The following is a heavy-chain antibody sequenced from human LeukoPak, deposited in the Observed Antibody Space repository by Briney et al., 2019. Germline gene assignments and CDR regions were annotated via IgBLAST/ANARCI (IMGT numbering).Heavy chain of an antibody. V-gene: IGHV4-39*02. J-gene: IGHJ6*02. CDR3: AKEGNYDFWSGPQYYYYGMDV. CDR1: GGSISSSSYY. D-gene: IGHD3-3*01. CDR2: IYYSVST. Sequence: SETLSLTCTVSGGSISSSSYYWGWIRQPPWKWLEWIGRIYYSVSTYYNQSLKSQLTVSVDTSKNQFSLKLSSVTAADTAVYYCAKEGNYDFWSGPQYYYYGMDVWGQGTTVTVSS.